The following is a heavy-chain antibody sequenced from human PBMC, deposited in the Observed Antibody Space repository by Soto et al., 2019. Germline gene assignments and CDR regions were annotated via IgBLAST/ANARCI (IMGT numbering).Heavy chain of an antibody. CDR1: GGSISSCY. J-gene: IGHJ3*02. Sequence: SETLSLTCTVSGGSISSCYGSWIRQPPGKGLEWIGYIYYSGSTNYNPSLKSRVTISVDTSKDQFSLKLSSVTAADTAVYYCASSTTVVNRHAFDIWGQGTMVT. CDR3: ASSTTVVNRHAFDI. D-gene: IGHD4-17*01. CDR2: IYYSGST. V-gene: IGHV4-59*01.